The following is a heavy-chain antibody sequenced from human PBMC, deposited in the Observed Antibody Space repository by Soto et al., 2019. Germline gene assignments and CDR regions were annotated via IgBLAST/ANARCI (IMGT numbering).Heavy chain of an antibody. V-gene: IGHV1-3*01. CDR2: INAGNGNT. J-gene: IGHJ3*02. CDR3: AICSSTSCYLGAFDI. CDR1: GYTFTSYS. Sequence: ASVKVSCKASGYTFTSYSMHWVLQAPGQRLEWMGWINAGNGNTKYSQKFQGRVTITRDTSASTAYMELSSLRSEDTAVYYCAICSSTSCYLGAFDIWGQGTMVTVSS. D-gene: IGHD2-2*01.